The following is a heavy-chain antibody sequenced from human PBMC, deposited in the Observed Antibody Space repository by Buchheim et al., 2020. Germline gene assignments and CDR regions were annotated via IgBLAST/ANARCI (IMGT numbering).Heavy chain of an antibody. J-gene: IGHJ4*01. CDR2: ISYDGSNK. V-gene: IGHV3-30*03. CDR1: GFTFSSYG. CDR3: ARVEGDYDFWSGYYKSPGAFEY. D-gene: IGHD3-3*01. Sequence: QVQLVESGGGVVQPGRSLRLSCAASGFTFSSYGMHWVRQAPGKGLEWVAVISYDGSNKYYADSVKGRFTISRDNSKNTLYFQMNSLRAEDTAVYYCARVEGDYDFWSGYYKSPGAFEYWGHGTL.